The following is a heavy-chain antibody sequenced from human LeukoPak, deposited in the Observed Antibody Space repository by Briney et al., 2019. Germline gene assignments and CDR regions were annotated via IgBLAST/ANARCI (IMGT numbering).Heavy chain of an antibody. D-gene: IGHD3-16*01. CDR2: ISAYNGNT. Sequence: ASVKVSCKASGYTFTNYGISWVRQAPGQGLEWMGWISAYNGNTNYAQKFQGRVTMTTDTPTNTAYMELRSLRSDDTAVYYCARAPLAYQYSYYYMDVWGKGTTVTVSS. V-gene: IGHV1-18*01. CDR1: GYTFTNYG. J-gene: IGHJ6*03. CDR3: ARAPLAYQYSYYYMDV.